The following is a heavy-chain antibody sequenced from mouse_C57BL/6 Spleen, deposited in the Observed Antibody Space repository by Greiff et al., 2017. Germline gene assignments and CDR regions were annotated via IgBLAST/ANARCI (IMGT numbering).Heavy chain of an antibody. V-gene: IGHV14-4*01. CDR1: GFNIKDDY. CDR3: TTRCYGSSYPYYFDY. CDR2: IDPENGDT. Sequence: EVQLQQSGAELVRPGASVKLSCTASGFNIKDDYMPWVKQRPEQGLAWIGWIDPENGDTEYAEKFHGKATITAATSSNTAYLQLSSLTTEDTAVYYYTTRCYGSSYPYYFDYWGQGTTLTVSS. J-gene: IGHJ2*01. D-gene: IGHD1-1*01.